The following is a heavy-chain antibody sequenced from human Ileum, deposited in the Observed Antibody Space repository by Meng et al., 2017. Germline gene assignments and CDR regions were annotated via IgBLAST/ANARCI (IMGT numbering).Heavy chain of an antibody. V-gene: IGHV1-18*01. D-gene: IGHD1-1*01. CDR3: AREGAYNGGDY. J-gene: IGHJ4*02. CDR1: GYIFTTYG. CDR2: MNTDKGNT. Sequence: QVQLVQSGAEVKKPGASLKGSCKASGYIFTTYGISWVRQAPGQGLEWMGWMNTDKGNTNYAQKFQGRVTMTRDTSTSTAYMELRSLRSDDTAVYYCAREGAYNGGDYWGQGTLVTVSS.